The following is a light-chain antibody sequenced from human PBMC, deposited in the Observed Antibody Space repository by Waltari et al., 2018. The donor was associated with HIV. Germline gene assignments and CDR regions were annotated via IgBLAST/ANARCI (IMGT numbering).Light chain of an antibody. CDR3: QVWDSRSDYV. V-gene: IGLV3-21*02. Sequence: SYILTQPPSVSVVPGQPARITCMGNTIATRSIHLYQRKTGQAPVLVIYDDSDRPSVFAERFSGSNAGNTATLTITRVEPGDEADYYCQVWDSRSDYVFGVGTKVTVL. CDR2: DDS. J-gene: IGLJ1*01. CDR1: TIATRS.